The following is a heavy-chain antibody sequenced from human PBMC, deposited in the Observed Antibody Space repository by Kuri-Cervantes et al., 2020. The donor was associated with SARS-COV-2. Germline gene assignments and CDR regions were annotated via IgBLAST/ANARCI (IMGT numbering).Heavy chain of an antibody. CDR2: IYYSGRT. J-gene: IGHJ3*02. CDR1: GGSISSYY. V-gene: IGHV4-59*01. D-gene: IGHD3-3*01. CDR3: ARGTYYDFWSGYSNAFDI. Sequence: SETLSLTCTVSGGSISSYYWSWIRQPPGKGLEWIGYIYYSGRTNYNPSLKSRVTISVDTSKNQFSLKLSSVTDADTAVYYCARGTYYDFWSGYSNAFDIWGQGTMVTVSS.